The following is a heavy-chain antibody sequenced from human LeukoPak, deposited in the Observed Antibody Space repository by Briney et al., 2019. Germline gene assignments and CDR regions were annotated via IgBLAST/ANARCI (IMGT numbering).Heavy chain of an antibody. CDR2: MNPNSGNT. CDR1: GYTFTSYD. J-gene: IGHJ6*03. Sequence: ASVKVSCKASGYTFTSYDINWVRQATGQGLGWMGWMNPNSGNTGYAQKFQGRVTMTRNTSISTAYMELSSLRSKDTAVYYCARARIYCSSTSCYEDYHYYYYMDVWGKGTTVTVSS. D-gene: IGHD2-2*01. V-gene: IGHV1-8*01. CDR3: ARARIYCSSTSCYEDYHYYYYMDV.